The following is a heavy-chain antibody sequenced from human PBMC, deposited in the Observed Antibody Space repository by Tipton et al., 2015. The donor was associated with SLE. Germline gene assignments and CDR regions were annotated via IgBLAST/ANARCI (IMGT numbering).Heavy chain of an antibody. J-gene: IGHJ4*02. CDR2: IIPIFQKP. CDR3: ARFLDYDTSGYHYYFDS. V-gene: IGHV1-69*01. Sequence: QSGAEVKKPGSSVKISCKASGDSFSSHPISWVRQAPGQGLEWMGEIIPIFQKPTYAEKFQGRLTIFADESTSTGYMDLSGLTSEDTAIYYCARFLDYDTSGYHYYFDSWGQGTLVAVSS. D-gene: IGHD3-22*01. CDR1: GDSFSSHP.